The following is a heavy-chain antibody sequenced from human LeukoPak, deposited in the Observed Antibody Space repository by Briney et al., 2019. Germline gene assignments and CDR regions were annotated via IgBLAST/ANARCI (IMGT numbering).Heavy chain of an antibody. Sequence: PGGSLRLSCAASGFTFTTYWMHWVRQAPGKGLVWVSRINSAGSTTTYADSVQGRFTISRDNAENTLYLQMNSLRAEDTAVYYCARGGAYSSGPFDYWGQGTLVTVSS. V-gene: IGHV3-74*01. D-gene: IGHD6-25*01. CDR1: GFTFTTYW. CDR3: ARGGAYSSGPFDY. CDR2: INSAGSTT. J-gene: IGHJ4*02.